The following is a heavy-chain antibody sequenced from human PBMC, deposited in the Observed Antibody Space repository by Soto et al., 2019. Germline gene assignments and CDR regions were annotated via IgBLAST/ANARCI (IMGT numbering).Heavy chain of an antibody. V-gene: IGHV1-2*02. Sequence: GASVKVSCKASGYTFTRYYMHWVRQAPGQGLEWMGWINPNSGGTNYAQKFQGRVTMTRDTSISTAYMELSRLRSDDTAVYYCARAPNPYSSSSGWFDPWGQGTLVTVSS. D-gene: IGHD6-6*01. CDR1: GYTFTRYY. CDR3: ARAPNPYSSSSGWFDP. CDR2: INPNSGGT. J-gene: IGHJ5*02.